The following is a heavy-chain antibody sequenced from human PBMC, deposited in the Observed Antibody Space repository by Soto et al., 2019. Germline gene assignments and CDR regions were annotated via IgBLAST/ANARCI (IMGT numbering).Heavy chain of an antibody. D-gene: IGHD3-10*01. CDR1: GFTFSSYA. V-gene: IGHV3-64*01. CDR3: AREMVRDQPLLHPFDAFDI. J-gene: IGHJ3*02. Sequence: PGGSLRLSCAASGFTFSSYAMHWVRQAPGKGLEYVSAISSNGGSTYYANSVKGRFTISRDNSKNTLYLQMGSLRAEDMAVYYCAREMVRDQPLLHPFDAFDIWGQGTMVTVSS. CDR2: ISSNGGST.